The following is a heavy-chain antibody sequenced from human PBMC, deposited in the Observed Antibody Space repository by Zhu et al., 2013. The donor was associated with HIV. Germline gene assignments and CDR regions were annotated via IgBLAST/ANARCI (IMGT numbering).Heavy chain of an antibody. Sequence: QVQLVQSGAEVKKPGASVKVSCKAAGYTFIDYDIYWVRQTTGQGLESMGWMNPNSGNTGYAKKFQGRVTFTRNTSIDTAYMELSSLTSEDTAVYYCARGQWELPLLHEYWGQGTLVTVSS. D-gene: IGHD1-26*01. V-gene: IGHV1-8*01. CDR3: ARGQWELPLLHEY. CDR2: MNPNSGNT. CDR1: GYTFIDYD. J-gene: IGHJ4*02.